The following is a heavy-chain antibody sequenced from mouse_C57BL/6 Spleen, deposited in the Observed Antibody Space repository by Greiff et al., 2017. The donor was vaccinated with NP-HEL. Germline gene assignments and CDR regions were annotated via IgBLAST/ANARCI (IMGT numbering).Heavy chain of an antibody. D-gene: IGHD2-4*01. J-gene: IGHJ4*01. Sequence: QVQLQQPGAELVRPGTSVKLSCKASGYTFTSYWMHWVKQSPGQGLEWIGVIDPSDSYTNYNQKFKGKDTLTVDTSSSTAYMQLISLTSEDSAVYYCAGSTMITTTGMDYWGQGTSVTVSS. CDR3: AGSTMITTTGMDY. V-gene: IGHV1-59*01. CDR1: GYTFTSYW. CDR2: IDPSDSYT.